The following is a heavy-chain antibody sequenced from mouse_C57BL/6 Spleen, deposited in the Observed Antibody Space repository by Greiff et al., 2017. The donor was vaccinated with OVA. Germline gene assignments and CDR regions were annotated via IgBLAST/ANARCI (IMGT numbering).Heavy chain of an antibody. Sequence: QVQLKQSGAELARPGASVKLSCKASGYTFTSYGISWVKQRTGQGLEWIGEIYPRSGNTYYNEKFKGKATLTADKSSSTAYMELRSLTSEDSAVYFCARCSYDYDVRYFDYWGRGTTLTVSS. V-gene: IGHV1-81*01. J-gene: IGHJ2*01. CDR3: ARCSYDYDVRYFDY. D-gene: IGHD2-4*01. CDR2: IYPRSGNT. CDR1: GYTFTSYG.